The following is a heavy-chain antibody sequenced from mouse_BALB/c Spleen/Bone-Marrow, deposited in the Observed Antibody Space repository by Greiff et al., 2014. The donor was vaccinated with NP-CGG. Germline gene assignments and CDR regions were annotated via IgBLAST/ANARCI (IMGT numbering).Heavy chain of an antibody. CDR2: INPNNGGT. V-gene: IGHV1-18*01. CDR1: GFKFNEYT. CDR3: ARSEGRYYFAMNY. J-gene: IGHJ4*01. Sequence: VQLEESGAGLVKPGTSVKISCKTSGFKFNEYTMHWGKQSHGKSLEWIGGINPNNGGTSYNRKFKGKATLTVDKSSSTAYMELRSLTSEDSAVYYCARSEGRYYFAMNYWGQGTSVTVSS.